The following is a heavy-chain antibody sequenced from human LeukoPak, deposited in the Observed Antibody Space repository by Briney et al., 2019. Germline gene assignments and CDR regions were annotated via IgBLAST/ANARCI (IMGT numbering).Heavy chain of an antibody. Sequence: TSETLSLTCAVYGGSFSGYYWSGIRQPPGKGLEWIGEINHSGSTNYNPSLKSRVTISVDTSKNQFSLKLSSVTAADTAVYYCAVPRASYRRGQAFDIWGQGTMVTVSS. V-gene: IGHV4-34*01. D-gene: IGHD3-10*01. J-gene: IGHJ3*02. CDR3: AVPRASYRRGQAFDI. CDR1: GGSFSGYY. CDR2: INHSGST.